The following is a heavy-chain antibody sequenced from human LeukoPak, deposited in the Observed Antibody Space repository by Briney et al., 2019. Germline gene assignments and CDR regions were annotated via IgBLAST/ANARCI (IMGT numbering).Heavy chain of an antibody. V-gene: IGHV1-46*01. J-gene: IGHJ6*03. Sequence: ASVKVSCKASGYTFTSYHMHWVRQAPGQGLEWMGIINPSGGSTSYAQKFQGRVSMTRDTSTSTVYMELSSLRSEDTAVYYCARDVGVAVHYMDVWGKGTTVTVSS. CDR2: INPSGGST. D-gene: IGHD2-15*01. CDR1: GYTFTSYH. CDR3: ARDVGVAVHYMDV.